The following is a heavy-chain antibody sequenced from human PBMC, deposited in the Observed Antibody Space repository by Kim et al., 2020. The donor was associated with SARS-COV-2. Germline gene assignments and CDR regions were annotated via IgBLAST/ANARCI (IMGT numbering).Heavy chain of an antibody. CDR3: AIPRPQKNRGGDYFDY. V-gene: IGHV3-11*01. Sequence: GGSLRLSCAASGFTFSDYYMSWIRQAPGKGLEWVSYISSSGSTIYYADSVKGRFTIFRDNAKNSLYLQMNSLRAEDTAVYYCAIPRPQKNRGGDYFDYWGQGTLFTFSS. J-gene: IGHJ4*02. CDR2: ISSSGSTI. CDR1: GFTFSDYY. D-gene: IGHD2-2*01.